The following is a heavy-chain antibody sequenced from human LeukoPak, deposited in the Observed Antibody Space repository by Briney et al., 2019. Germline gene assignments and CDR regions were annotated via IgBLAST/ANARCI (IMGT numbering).Heavy chain of an antibody. CDR1: GFTFSSYA. D-gene: IGHD2-15*01. CDR2: ISGSGGST. J-gene: IGHJ4*02. CDR3: AKGGRAAHYFDY. Sequence: GGSLRLSCAASGFTFSSYAMSWVRQAPGKGLEGVSAISGSGGSTYYAGSVKGRFTISRDNSKNTLYLQMNSLRAEDTAVYYCAKGGRAAHYFDYWGQGTLVTVSS. V-gene: IGHV3-23*01.